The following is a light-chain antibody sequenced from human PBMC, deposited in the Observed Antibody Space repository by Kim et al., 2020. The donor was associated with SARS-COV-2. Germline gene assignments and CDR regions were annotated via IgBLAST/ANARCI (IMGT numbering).Light chain of an antibody. CDR1: STRCSY. Sequence: ALGPTVRTTCAGASTRCSYATCFRQKPGQAPVLVMYGNIRRTAAIPCRFSSSSTGNTASLTITGAQAEDEADYYCNSRDSSGIPWVFGGGTQLTVL. CDR2: GNI. V-gene: IGLV3-19*01. CDR3: NSRDSSGIPWV. J-gene: IGLJ3*02.